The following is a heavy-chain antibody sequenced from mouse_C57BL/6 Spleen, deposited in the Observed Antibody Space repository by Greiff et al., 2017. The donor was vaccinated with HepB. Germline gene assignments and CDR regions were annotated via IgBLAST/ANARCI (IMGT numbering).Heavy chain of an antibody. J-gene: IGHJ2*01. CDR2: ISSGGSYT. D-gene: IGHD1-1*01. V-gene: IGHV5-6*02. CDR1: GFTFSSYG. CDR3: ARRGITTVVLDY. Sequence: EVKLEESGGDLVKPGGSLKLSCAASGFTFSSYGMSWVRQTPDKRLEWVATISSGGSYTYYPDSVKGRFTISRDNAKNTLYLQMSSLKSEDTAMYYCARRGITTVVLDYWGQGTTLTVSS.